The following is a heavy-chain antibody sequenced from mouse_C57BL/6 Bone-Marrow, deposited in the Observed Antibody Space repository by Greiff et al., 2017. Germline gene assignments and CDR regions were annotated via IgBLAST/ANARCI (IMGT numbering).Heavy chain of an antibody. CDR2: IDPSDSYT. Sequence: QVQLQQPGAELVMPGASVKLSCKASGYTFTSYWMHWVKQRPGQGLEWIGEIDPSDSYTNYNQKFKGKSTLTVDKSSSTAYMQLSSLTSEDSAVYYCAREPIYYDCDGYYFDYWGQGTTLTVSS. CDR3: AREPIYYDCDGYYFDY. J-gene: IGHJ2*01. D-gene: IGHD2-4*01. V-gene: IGHV1-69*01. CDR1: GYTFTSYW.